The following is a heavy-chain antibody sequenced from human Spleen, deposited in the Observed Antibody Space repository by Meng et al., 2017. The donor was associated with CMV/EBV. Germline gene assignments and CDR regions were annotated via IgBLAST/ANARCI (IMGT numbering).Heavy chain of an antibody. CDR3: ARFCYLVGGGLDY. J-gene: IGHJ4*02. Sequence: SETLSLTCTVSGGSISSYYWSWIRQPPGKGLEWIGYIYYSGSTNYNPSLKSRITVSVDTSKNQFSLRLSSVTAADTAVYYCARFCYLVGGGLDYWGQGTLVTVSS. D-gene: IGHD2-15*01. V-gene: IGHV4-59*12. CDR2: IYYSGST. CDR1: GGSISSYY.